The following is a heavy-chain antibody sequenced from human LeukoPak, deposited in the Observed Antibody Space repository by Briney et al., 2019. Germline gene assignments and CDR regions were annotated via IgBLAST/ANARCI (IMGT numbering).Heavy chain of an antibody. Sequence: SETLSLTCTVSGGSISSYYWSWIRQPPGKGLEWIGYIYYGGSTNYNPSLKSRVTISVDTSKNQFSLKLSSVTAADTAVYYCARDAYCSSRSCPGYYFYAMDVWGQGTTVTVSS. CDR2: IYYGGST. CDR1: GGSISSYY. D-gene: IGHD2-2*01. V-gene: IGHV4-59*01. J-gene: IGHJ6*02. CDR3: ARDAYCSSRSCPGYYFYAMDV.